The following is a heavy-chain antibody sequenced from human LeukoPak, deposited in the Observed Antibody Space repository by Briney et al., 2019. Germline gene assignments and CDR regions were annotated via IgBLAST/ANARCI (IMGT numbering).Heavy chain of an antibody. CDR3: ARRSMVQHLDV. CDR2: INTNTGNP. D-gene: IGHD3-10*01. V-gene: IGHV7-4-1*02. CDR1: GHTFTNYA. J-gene: IGHJ6*04. Sequence: EASVKVSCKASGHTFTNYAMNWVRQAPGQGLEWMGWINTNTGNPTYAQGFTGRFVFSLDTSVSTAYLQISSLKAEDTAIYYCARRSMVQHLDVWGKGTTVTVSS.